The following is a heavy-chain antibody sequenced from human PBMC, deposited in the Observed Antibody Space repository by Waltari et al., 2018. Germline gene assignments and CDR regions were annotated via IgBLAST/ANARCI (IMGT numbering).Heavy chain of an antibody. CDR3: ARGFGEERYLEGWTSYYYYYYMDV. J-gene: IGHJ6*03. Sequence: QDQLQQWGAGLLKPSETLSLTCAVYGGSFYGSYWSWIRQPPGKGLKWSGEINHDANTNYDPSGKSRVSIAVNKSKNQFSLKVNSVTAADSAVYYCARGFGEERYLEGWTSYYYYYYMDVWGKGTSVTVSS. V-gene: IGHV4-34*01. D-gene: IGHD3-3*01. CDR2: INHDANT. CDR1: GGSFYGSY.